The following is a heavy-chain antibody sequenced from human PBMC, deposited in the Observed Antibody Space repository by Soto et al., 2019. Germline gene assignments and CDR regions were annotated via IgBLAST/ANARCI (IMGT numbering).Heavy chain of an antibody. Sequence: QITLNESGPTQVKPRQTLTLTCTFSGFSLTTSGVGVGWIRQSPGKAPEWLALIYWDDDKRYSPSLKSRLTTPKATSKNQVVLTMADLDPADTATYYCAHRVLRTVFGLVTTTAIYFDFWGQGTPVAVSS. CDR2: IYWDDDK. J-gene: IGHJ4*02. CDR3: AHRVLRTVFGLVTTTAIYFDF. CDR1: GFSLTTSGVG. D-gene: IGHD3-3*01. V-gene: IGHV2-5*02.